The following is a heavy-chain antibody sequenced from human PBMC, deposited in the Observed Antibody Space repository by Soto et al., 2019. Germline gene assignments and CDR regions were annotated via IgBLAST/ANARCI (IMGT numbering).Heavy chain of an antibody. CDR2: IYYSGST. D-gene: IGHD2-15*01. CDR1: GYSISSSNW. CDR3: ARMGCSGGSCYEGYYYYGMDV. V-gene: IGHV4-28*01. Sequence: QVQLQESGPGLVKPSDTLSLTCAVSGYSISSSNWWGWIRQPPGKGLEWIGYIYYSGSTYYNPSLKSRVTMSLDTSKNQFSLKLSSVTAVDTAVYYCARMGCSGGSCYEGYYYYGMDVWGQGTTVTVSS. J-gene: IGHJ6*02.